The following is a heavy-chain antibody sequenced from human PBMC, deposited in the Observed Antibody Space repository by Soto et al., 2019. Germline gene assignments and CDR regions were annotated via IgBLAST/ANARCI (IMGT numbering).Heavy chain of an antibody. D-gene: IGHD4-17*01. V-gene: IGHV3-21*01. Sequence: EVQLVESGGGLVKPGGSLRLSCAASGFTFSSYSINWVRQAPGKGLAWVSSISSGSSYIYYADSVKGRFTISRDNAKNSLYLQMNSLRAEDTARYYCARQGSYGDHDYWGQGTLVTVSS. J-gene: IGHJ4*02. CDR3: ARQGSYGDHDY. CDR1: GFTFSSYS. CDR2: ISSGSSYI.